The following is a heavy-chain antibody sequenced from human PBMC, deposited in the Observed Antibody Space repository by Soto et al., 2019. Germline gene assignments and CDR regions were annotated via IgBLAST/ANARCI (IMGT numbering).Heavy chain of an antibody. CDR2: IYYSGST. Sequence: SETLSLTCTVSGGSISRYYWSWFRQPPGKGLEWIGYIYYSGSTNYNPSLKSRVTISVDTSKNQFSLKLSSVTAADTAVYYCARGYCSGGSCFPDWFDPWGQGTLVTVS. D-gene: IGHD2-15*01. V-gene: IGHV4-59*01. CDR3: ARGYCSGGSCFPDWFDP. CDR1: GGSISRYY. J-gene: IGHJ5*02.